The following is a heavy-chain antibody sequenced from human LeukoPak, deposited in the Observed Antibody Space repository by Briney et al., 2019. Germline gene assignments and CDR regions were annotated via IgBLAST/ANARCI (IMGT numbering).Heavy chain of an antibody. CDR1: GGSISSSNYY. J-gene: IGHJ4*02. D-gene: IGHD6-6*01. Sequence: SETLSLTFTVSGGSISSSNYYWGWIRQPPGKGLEWIGSIYYSGSTYYNPSLKSRVTISVDTSKNEFSLKLRSVTAADTAVYYCARLGRYSSSSGGFDYWGQGTLVTVSS. CDR3: ARLGRYSSSSGGFDY. CDR2: IYYSGST. V-gene: IGHV4-39*01.